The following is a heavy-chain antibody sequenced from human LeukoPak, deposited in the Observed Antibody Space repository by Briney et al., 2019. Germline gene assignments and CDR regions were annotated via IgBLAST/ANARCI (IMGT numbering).Heavy chain of an antibody. Sequence: PGGSLRLSCAASGFSFSTYWMTWVRQTPGKGLEWVANIDKDGSEKVYVDSVKGRFTISRDNAKNSLYLQMTSLRAEDTAVYYCARDLGSSSGWGAFDVWGQGTVVTVSS. CDR3: ARDLGSSSGWGAFDV. D-gene: IGHD6-25*01. CDR1: GFSFSTYW. J-gene: IGHJ3*01. V-gene: IGHV3-7*01. CDR2: IDKDGSEK.